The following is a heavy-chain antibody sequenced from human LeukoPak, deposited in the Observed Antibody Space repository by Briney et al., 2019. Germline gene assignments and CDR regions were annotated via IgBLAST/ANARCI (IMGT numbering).Heavy chain of an antibody. J-gene: IGHJ4*02. D-gene: IGHD3-22*01. CDR1: GYTFTSYD. Sequence: ASVKVSCKASGYTFTSYDINWVRQATGQGLEWMGWMNPNSGNTGYAQKFQGRVTMTRNTSISTAYMELSSLRSEDTAVYYCARYSEVVVVSHFDYWGQGTLVTVSS. CDR2: MNPNSGNT. CDR3: ARYSEVVVVSHFDY. V-gene: IGHV1-8*01.